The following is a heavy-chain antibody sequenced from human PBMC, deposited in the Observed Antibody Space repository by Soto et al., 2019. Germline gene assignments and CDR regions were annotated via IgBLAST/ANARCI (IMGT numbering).Heavy chain of an antibody. V-gene: IGHV4-30-4*02. CDR1: GGSISSGDYY. J-gene: IGHJ6*04. D-gene: IGHD3-9*01. CDR3: ARERRGQYFDWLSPPAGMDV. Sequence: SETLSLTCTVSGGSISSGDYYWSWIRQPPGKGLEWIGYIYYSGSTYYNPSLKSRVTISVDTSKNQFSLKLSSVTAADTSVYHCARERRGQYFDWLSPPAGMDVWGKGTTVTVSS. CDR2: IYYSGST.